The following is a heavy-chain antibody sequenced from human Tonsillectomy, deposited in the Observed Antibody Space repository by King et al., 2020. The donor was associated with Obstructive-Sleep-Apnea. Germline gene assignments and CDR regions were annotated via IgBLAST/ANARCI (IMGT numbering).Heavy chain of an antibody. CDR2: IYYSGST. J-gene: IGHJ4*02. CDR1: GGSISSGSYY. Sequence: QLQESGPGLVKPSETLSLTCIVSGGSISSGSYYWGWIRQPPGKGLEWIGSIYYSGSTDYNPALKSRVTISVDTSKNQFSLRLGSVTAADTAVYYCARDGSGAKRGAFDYWGQGTLVTVSS. D-gene: IGHD1-26*01. CDR3: ARDGSGAKRGAFDY. V-gene: IGHV4-39*07.